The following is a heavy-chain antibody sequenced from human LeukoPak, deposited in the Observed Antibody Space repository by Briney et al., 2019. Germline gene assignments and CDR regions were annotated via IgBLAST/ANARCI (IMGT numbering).Heavy chain of an antibody. J-gene: IGHJ4*02. CDR3: AAEIRSGTYFY. V-gene: IGHV1-24*01. CDR2: FDPEDDER. CDR1: GCILTELS. D-gene: IGHD1-26*01. Sequence: VASVKVSCKVSGCILTELSMHWVRQAPGKGLEWMGGFDPEDDERIYAQKFLGRVTMTEDPSTDTAYMELSSLRSDDTAVYYCAAEIRSGTYFYWGQGTLLTVSS.